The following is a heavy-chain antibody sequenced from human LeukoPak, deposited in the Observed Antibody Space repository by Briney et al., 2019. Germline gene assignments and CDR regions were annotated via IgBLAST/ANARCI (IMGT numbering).Heavy chain of an antibody. D-gene: IGHD3-9*01. CDR2: INAGNGNT. CDR3: AREHDVLTGYSLDY. CDR1: GYTFTTYA. J-gene: IGHJ4*02. Sequence: GASVKVSCKSSGYTFTTYAIHWVRQAPGQRLEYMGWINAGNGNTKYSQNFQGRVTITRDTSASTAYMELSSLRSEDTAVYYCAREHDVLTGYSLDYWSQGTLVTVSS. V-gene: IGHV1-3*01.